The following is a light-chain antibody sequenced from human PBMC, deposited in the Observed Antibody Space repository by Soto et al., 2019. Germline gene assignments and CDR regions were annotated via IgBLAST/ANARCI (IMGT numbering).Light chain of an antibody. CDR1: GSDVGGYNF. CDR3: CSHSSSITWM. Sequence: QSALTQTASVSGSPGQSITISCTGTGSDVGGYNFVSWYQQHPGKAPKLIIHEVTNRPSGVSNRFSGSKSGNTASLTISGLQAEDEAVYYCCSHSSSITWMFGGGTKLTVL. J-gene: IGLJ3*02. CDR2: EVT. V-gene: IGLV2-14*03.